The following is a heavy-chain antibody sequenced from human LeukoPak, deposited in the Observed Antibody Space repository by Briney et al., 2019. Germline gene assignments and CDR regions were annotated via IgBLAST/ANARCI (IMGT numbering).Heavy chain of an antibody. Sequence: PGRSLRLSCAASGFTFSSYAMSWVRQAPGKGLEWVSAISGSGGSTYYADSVKGRFTISRDNSKNTLYLQMNSLRAEDTAVYYCAKDFRIGSCGSCLQSDPDHHDYYGMDVWGQGTTVTDSS. V-gene: IGHV3-23*01. CDR1: GFTFSSYA. D-gene: IGHD2-15*01. J-gene: IGHJ6*02. CDR2: ISGSGGST. CDR3: AKDFRIGSCGSCLQSDPDHHDYYGMDV.